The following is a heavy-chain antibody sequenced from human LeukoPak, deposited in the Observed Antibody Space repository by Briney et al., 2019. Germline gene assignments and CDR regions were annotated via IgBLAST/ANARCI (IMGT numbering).Heavy chain of an antibody. CDR3: AKAAHYYDSSGYPADY. J-gene: IGHJ4*02. CDR1: GFTFSSYE. V-gene: IGHV3-48*03. Sequence: GSLRLSCAASGFTFSSYEMNWVRQAPGKGLEWVSYISSSGSTIYYADSVKGRFTISRDNAKNSLYLQMNSLRAEDTAVYYCAKAAHYYDSSGYPADYWGQGTLVTVSS. CDR2: ISSSGSTI. D-gene: IGHD3-22*01.